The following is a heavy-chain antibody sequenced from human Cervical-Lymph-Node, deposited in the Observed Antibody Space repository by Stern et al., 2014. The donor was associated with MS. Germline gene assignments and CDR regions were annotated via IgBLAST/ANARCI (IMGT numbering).Heavy chain of an antibody. CDR2: LDPEDGES. V-gene: IGHV1-24*01. CDR1: GQPLSELA. D-gene: IGHD3-10*01. Sequence: VQLVESGAEVKKPGASVTVSCNVDGQPLSELAMHWLRKLPTRGLEWMGQLDPEDGESVYAQQFQGRLSMTEDTSTGTAYMTLTALRSEDTAVSYCATDRGFKWGPGTLVTVSS. J-gene: IGHJ4*02. CDR3: ATDRGFK.